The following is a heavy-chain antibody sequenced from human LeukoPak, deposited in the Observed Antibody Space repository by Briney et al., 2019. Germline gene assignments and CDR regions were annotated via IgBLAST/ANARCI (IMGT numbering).Heavy chain of an antibody. Sequence: ASVKVSCKASGYTFTSYGISWVRQAPGQGLEWTGWISAYNGNTNYAQKLQGRVTMTTDTSTSTAYMELRSLRSDDTAVYYCARVVSGYDWSYYYYYMDVWGKGTTVTISS. J-gene: IGHJ6*03. CDR3: ARVVSGYDWSYYYYYMDV. V-gene: IGHV1-18*01. CDR2: ISAYNGNT. D-gene: IGHD5-12*01. CDR1: GYTFTSYG.